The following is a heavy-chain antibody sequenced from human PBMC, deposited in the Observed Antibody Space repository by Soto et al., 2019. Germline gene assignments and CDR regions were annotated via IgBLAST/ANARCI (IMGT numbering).Heavy chain of an antibody. CDR2: INPSGGST. Sequence: ASVEVSCKASGYTFTSYYMHWVRQAPGQGLEWMGIINPSGGSTSYAQKFQGRVTMTRDTSTSTVYMELSSLRSEDTAVYYCARDRVVPAASIYYGMDVWGQGTTVTVSS. D-gene: IGHD2-2*01. CDR1: GYTFTSYY. J-gene: IGHJ6*02. CDR3: ARDRVVPAASIYYGMDV. V-gene: IGHV1-46*01.